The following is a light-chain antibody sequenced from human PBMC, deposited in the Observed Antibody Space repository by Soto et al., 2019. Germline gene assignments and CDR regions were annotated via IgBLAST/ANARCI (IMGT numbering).Light chain of an antibody. CDR2: SNN. J-gene: IGLJ2*01. Sequence: QSVLTQPPSASGTPGQRVTISCSGSSSNIGSNTVNWYQQLPGTAPKLLIYSNNQRPSGVPDRFSGSKSGTSASLAISGPHSEDGADYYWAAWDDSLKGPVFGGGTKPTAL. CDR1: SSNIGSNT. CDR3: AAWDDSLKGPV. V-gene: IGLV1-44*01.